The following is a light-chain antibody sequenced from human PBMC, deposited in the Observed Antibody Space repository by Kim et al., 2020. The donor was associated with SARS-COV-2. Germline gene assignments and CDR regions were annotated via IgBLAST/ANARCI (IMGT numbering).Light chain of an antibody. CDR2: DAV. CDR1: QSVNNY. Sequence: DIVLTQSPPTLSLSPGESATLSCRVSQSVNNYLVWYQQKSGQAPRLLIYDAVTRATGIPARFRGSGSGTDFILTINGLEPEDSAVYYCQQRSNWPPLTFGGGTRVEI. CDR3: QQRSNWPPLT. J-gene: IGKJ4*01. V-gene: IGKV3-11*01.